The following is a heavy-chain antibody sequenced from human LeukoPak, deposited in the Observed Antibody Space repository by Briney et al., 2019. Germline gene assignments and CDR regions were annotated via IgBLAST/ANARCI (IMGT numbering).Heavy chain of an antibody. V-gene: IGHV4-4*02. D-gene: IGHD4-17*01. CDR2: IYHSGTT. Sequence: SETLSLTCAVSGAFITNSHWWSWARQPPGKGLEWIGEIYHSGTTDYNPSLQSRVTMSVDKSKNQFSLKLSSVTAADTAVYYCATYFYGEYGSYYFDYWGQGTLVTVSS. CDR1: GAFITNSHW. CDR3: ATYFYGEYGSYYFDY. J-gene: IGHJ4*02.